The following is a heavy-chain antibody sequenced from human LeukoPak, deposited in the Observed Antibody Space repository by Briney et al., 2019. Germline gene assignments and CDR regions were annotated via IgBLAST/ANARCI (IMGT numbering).Heavy chain of an antibody. CDR2: IYYSGST. J-gene: IGHJ4*02. D-gene: IGHD4-23*01. CDR1: GGSITSYY. CDR3: ARRLHRNSENYFDY. V-gene: IGHV4-59*08. Sequence: SISSTVSGGSITSYYWSWIRQPPGKGLEWSGYIYYSGSTEYNPSLKSRVTISVDTSKNQFSLRLSSVTATDTAVYYCARRLHRNSENYFDYWGQGTLVTVSS.